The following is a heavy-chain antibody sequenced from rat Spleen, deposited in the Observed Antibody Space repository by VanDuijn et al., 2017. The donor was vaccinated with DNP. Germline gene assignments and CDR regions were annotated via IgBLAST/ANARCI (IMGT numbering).Heavy chain of an antibody. J-gene: IGHJ2*01. CDR3: IRWNSGHFDY. V-gene: IGHV5-22*01. Sequence: EVQLVESGGGLVQPGNSLKLSCVVSGFSFSDYYMAWVRQAPTKGLEWVAYIGSDGYAPYYGDSVKGRFTISRDNAKSTLYLQMNSLRSEDMATYYCIRWNSGHFDYWGQGVMVTVSS. CDR2: IGSDGYAP. CDR1: GFSFSDYY. D-gene: IGHD4-3*01.